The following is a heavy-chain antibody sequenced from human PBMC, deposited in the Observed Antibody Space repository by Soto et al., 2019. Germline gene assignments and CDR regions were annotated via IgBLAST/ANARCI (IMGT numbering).Heavy chain of an antibody. CDR2: IYYSGST. V-gene: IGHV4-61*01. Sequence: SETLSLTCTVSGGSVSSGSYYWSWIRQPPGKGLEWIGYIYYSGSTNHNPSLKSRVTISVDTSKNQFSLKLSSVTAADTAVYYCARTELGYQLLFNYYYGMDVWGQGTTVTVSS. CDR3: ARTELGYQLLFNYYYGMDV. J-gene: IGHJ6*02. D-gene: IGHD2-2*01. CDR1: GGSVSSGSYY.